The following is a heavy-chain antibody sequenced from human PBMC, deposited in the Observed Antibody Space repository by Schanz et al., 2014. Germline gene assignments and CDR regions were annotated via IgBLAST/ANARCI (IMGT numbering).Heavy chain of an antibody. Sequence: QGQLVQSGAEVQKPGASVKVSCKASGGTFSSSTLTWVRQAPAQGLEWMGRIIPILDKTNYAQKFQGRVTIAADESTSTAYMEVSSLRSEDTAVYYCAKVERTRYYAMEFWGRGTPVSVSS. D-gene: IGHD3-9*01. CDR1: GGTFSSST. V-gene: IGHV1-69*11. J-gene: IGHJ6*02. CDR2: IIPILDKT. CDR3: AKVERTRYYAMEF.